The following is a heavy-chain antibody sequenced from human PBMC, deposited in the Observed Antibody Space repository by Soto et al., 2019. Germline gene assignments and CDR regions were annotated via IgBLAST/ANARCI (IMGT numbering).Heavy chain of an antibody. D-gene: IGHD5-12*01. V-gene: IGHV3-53*01. J-gene: IGHJ4*02. CDR3: AKNEAARSGYARSFDH. CDR1: GFTVSRSY. Sequence: GGSLRLSCAASGFTVSRSYMSWVRQAPGKGLEWVSLIYSGGGTYYADSVKGRFTISRDNSKNMFYLQMNSLRAEDTAVYYCAKNEAARSGYARSFDHWGQGTLVTVS. CDR2: IYSGGGT.